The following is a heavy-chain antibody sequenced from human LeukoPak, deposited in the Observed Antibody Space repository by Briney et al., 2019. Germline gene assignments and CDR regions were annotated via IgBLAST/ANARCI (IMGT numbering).Heavy chain of an antibody. Sequence: SVKVSCKASGGTFSSYAISWVRQAPGQGLEWMGGIIPIFGTANYAQKFQGRVTITTDESTSTAYMELSSLRSEDTAVYYCARVDSSGYLLFDYWGQGTLVTVPS. D-gene: IGHD3-22*01. CDR3: ARVDSSGYLLFDY. J-gene: IGHJ4*02. CDR1: GGTFSSYA. CDR2: IIPIFGTA. V-gene: IGHV1-69*05.